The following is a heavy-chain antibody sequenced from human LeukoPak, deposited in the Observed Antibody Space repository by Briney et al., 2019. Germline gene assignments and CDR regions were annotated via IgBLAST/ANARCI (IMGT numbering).Heavy chain of an antibody. Sequence: PSETLSLTCTVSGASISNYYWSWIRQPPGKGLEWIAYIYSSGSTNYDPSLKSRVTISLDTSKNQFSLKLRSVTAADTAVYYCARPKDGGVFDYWGQGTLVTVSS. CDR1: GASISNYY. J-gene: IGHJ4*02. CDR3: ARPKDGGVFDY. V-gene: IGHV4-59*01. D-gene: IGHD3-16*01. CDR2: IYSSGST.